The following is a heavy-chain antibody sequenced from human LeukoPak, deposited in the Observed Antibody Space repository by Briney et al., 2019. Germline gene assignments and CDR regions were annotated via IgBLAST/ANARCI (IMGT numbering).Heavy chain of an antibody. CDR2: ISSSSSIM. J-gene: IGHJ4*02. V-gene: IGHV3-48*01. Sequence: GGSLRLSCVASGFTFSSYSMTWVRQAPGKGLEWVSYISSSSSIMEYTDSVKGRFTISRDNSKNTLYLQMNSLRAEDTAVYYCAKDLRLTFDYWGQGTLVTVSS. CDR1: GFTFSSYS. CDR3: AKDLRLTFDY.